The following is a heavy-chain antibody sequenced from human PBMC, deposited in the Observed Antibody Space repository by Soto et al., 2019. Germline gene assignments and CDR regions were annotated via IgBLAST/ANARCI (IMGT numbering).Heavy chain of an antibody. Sequence: PSETLSLTCTVSGGSISNYFCNWIRQPAGKGLEWIGRIDNSGSTNYNPPLKSRITMSADTSRNQFSLKLNSVTAADTAVYYCARGGQDFWSGTFDYWGQGALVTVSS. V-gene: IGHV4-4*07. J-gene: IGHJ4*02. CDR1: GGSISNYF. CDR3: ARGGQDFWSGTFDY. CDR2: IDNSGST. D-gene: IGHD3-3*01.